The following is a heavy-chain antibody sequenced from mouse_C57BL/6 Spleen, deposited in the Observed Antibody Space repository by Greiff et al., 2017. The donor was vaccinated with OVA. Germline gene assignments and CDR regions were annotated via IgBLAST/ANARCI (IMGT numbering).Heavy chain of an antibody. V-gene: IGHV1-69*01. CDR2: IDPSDSYT. CDR1: GYTFTSYW. J-gene: IGHJ3*01. D-gene: IGHD1-1*01. Sequence: QVQLQQPGAELVMPGASVKLSCKASGYTFTSYWMHWVKQRPGQGLEWIGEIDPSDSYTNYNQKFKGKSTLTVDKSSSTAYMQLSSLTSEDTAVYYCARYYYGIDYWGQGTLVTVSA. CDR3: ARYYYGIDY.